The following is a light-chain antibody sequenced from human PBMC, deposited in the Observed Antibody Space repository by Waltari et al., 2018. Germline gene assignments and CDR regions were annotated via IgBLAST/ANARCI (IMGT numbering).Light chain of an antibody. V-gene: IGKV1-5*03. Sequence: DIQMTQSPSTLSASVGDRVTIPCRASQSISSWLAWYQQKPGKAPKLLIYKASSLESGVPSMFSGSGSGTEFTLTISSLQPDDFATYYCQQYNSYSQTFGQGTKLEIK. CDR1: QSISSW. CDR3: QQYNSYSQT. J-gene: IGKJ2*01. CDR2: KAS.